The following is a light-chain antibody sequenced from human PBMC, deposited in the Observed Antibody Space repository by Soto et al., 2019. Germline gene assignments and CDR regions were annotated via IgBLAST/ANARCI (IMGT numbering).Light chain of an antibody. J-gene: IGKJ1*01. CDR2: GAS. V-gene: IGKV3-20*01. CDR1: QSISSNY. Sequence: IVFTHSAGTLSFSPGGRATLXCTASQSISSNYLAWYQQKPGQAPRLLIYGASTRATGIPDRFSGSGSGTDFTLTISRLEPEDFAVYHCQQYDDSMTFGQGTKVDIK. CDR3: QQYDDSMT.